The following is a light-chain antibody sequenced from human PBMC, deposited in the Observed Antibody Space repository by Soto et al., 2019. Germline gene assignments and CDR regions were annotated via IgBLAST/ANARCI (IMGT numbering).Light chain of an antibody. CDR3: EAWDDSLNGFVA. CDR2: SNN. Sequence: QPVLTQPPSASGTPGQRVTISCSGSSSNIGSNTVNWYQQFPGTAPKLLIYSNNQRPSGVPDRFSGSKSGTSASLAISGLQSEDEADYYCEAWDDSLNGFVAFGGGTKLTVL. J-gene: IGLJ2*01. CDR1: SSNIGSNT. V-gene: IGLV1-44*01.